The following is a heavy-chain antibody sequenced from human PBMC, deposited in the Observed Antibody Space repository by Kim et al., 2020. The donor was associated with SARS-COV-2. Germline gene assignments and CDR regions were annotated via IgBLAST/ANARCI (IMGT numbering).Heavy chain of an antibody. J-gene: IGHJ4*02. CDR1: GFAFDTYA. V-gene: IGHV3-23*01. Sequence: GGSLRLSCAASGFAFDTYAMSWVRQAPGKGLEWVSAILYHGGTTYYADSVKGRFTISRDNSKNTLYLLMDSLRAENTAVYYCVTAGQKFAPDGNFWGQGT. CDR2: ILYHGGTT. D-gene: IGHD1-1*01. CDR3: VTAGQKFAPDGNF.